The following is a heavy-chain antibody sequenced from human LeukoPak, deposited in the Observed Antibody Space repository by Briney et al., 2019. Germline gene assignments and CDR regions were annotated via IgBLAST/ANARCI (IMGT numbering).Heavy chain of an antibody. CDR1: GFTFSSYG. J-gene: IGHJ6*03. CDR3: AIVNYYYYYMDV. CDR2: IRYDGSNK. Sequence: GGSLRLSCAASGFTFSSYGMHWVRQAPGKGLEWVAFIRYDGSNKYYADSAKGRFTISRDNSKNTLYLQMNSLRAEDTAVYYCAIVNYYYYYMDVWGKGTTVTVSS. V-gene: IGHV3-30*02.